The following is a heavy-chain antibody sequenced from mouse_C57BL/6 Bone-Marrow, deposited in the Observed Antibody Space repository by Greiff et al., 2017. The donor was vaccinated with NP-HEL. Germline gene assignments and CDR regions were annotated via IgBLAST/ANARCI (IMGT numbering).Heavy chain of an antibody. CDR1: DSEVFPIAY. Sequence: VQLQQSGSELRSPGSSVKLSCKDFDSEVFPIAYMSWVRQKPGHGFEWIGGILPSIGRTIYGEKFEDKATLDADTLSNTAYLELNSLTSEDSAIYYCARRGYYGSPYWYFDVWGTGTTVTVSS. V-gene: IGHV15-2*01. J-gene: IGHJ1*03. CDR3: ARRGYYGSPYWYFDV. D-gene: IGHD1-1*01. CDR2: ILPSIGRT.